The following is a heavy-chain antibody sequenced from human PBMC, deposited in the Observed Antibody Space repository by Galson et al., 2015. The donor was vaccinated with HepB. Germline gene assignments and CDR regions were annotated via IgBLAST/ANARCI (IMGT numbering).Heavy chain of an antibody. CDR2: ISYDGSNK. CDR3: ARGVYGIAVAGGDAFDI. V-gene: IGHV3-30-3*01. J-gene: IGHJ3*02. Sequence: SLRLSCAASGFTFSSYAMHWVRQAPGKGLEWVAVISYDGSNKYYADSVKGRFTISRDNSKNTLYLQMNSLRAEDTAVYYCARGVYGIAVAGGDAFDIWGQGTTVTVSS. CDR1: GFTFSSYA. D-gene: IGHD6-19*01.